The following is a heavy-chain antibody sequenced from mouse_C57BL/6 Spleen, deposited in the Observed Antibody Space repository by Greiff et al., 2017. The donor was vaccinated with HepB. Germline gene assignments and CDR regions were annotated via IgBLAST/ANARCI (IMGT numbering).Heavy chain of an antibody. V-gene: IGHV1-26*01. Sequence: VQLQQSGPELVKPGASVKISCKASGYTFTDYYMNWVKQSHGKSLEWIGDINPNNGGTSYNQKFKGKATLTVDKSSSTAYMELRSLTSEDSAVYYCARAEDYMNYVYAMCYWGEGTSVTVSS. D-gene: IGHD2-5*01. CDR3: ARAEDYMNYVYAMCY. J-gene: IGHJ4*01. CDR1: GYTFTDYY. CDR2: INPNNGGT.